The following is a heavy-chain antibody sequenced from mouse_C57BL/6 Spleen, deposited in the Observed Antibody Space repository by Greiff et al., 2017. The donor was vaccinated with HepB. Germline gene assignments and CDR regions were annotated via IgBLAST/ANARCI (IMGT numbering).Heavy chain of an antibody. D-gene: IGHD1-1*01. V-gene: IGHV1-80*01. Sequence: LVEPGASVKISCKASGYAFSSYWMNWVKQRPGKGLEWIGQIYPGDGDTNYNGKFKGKATLTADKSSSTAYMQLSSLTSEDSAVYFCARRGLITTVVATDYYAMDYWGQGTSVTVSS. J-gene: IGHJ4*01. CDR2: IYPGDGDT. CDR1: GYAFSSYW. CDR3: ARRGLITTVVATDYYAMDY.